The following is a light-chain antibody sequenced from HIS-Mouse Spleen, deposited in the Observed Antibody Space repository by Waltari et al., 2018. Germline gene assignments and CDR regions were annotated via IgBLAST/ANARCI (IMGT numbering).Light chain of an antibody. J-gene: IGLJ2*01. CDR3: YSTDSSGNHRV. V-gene: IGLV3-10*01. Sequence: SYELTQPPSVSVSPGQTARITCSGDALPKKYAYWYQQKSGQAPVLVIYGNGKRPSGIPERFSGSSSGTMATWTISGAQVEDEADYYCYSTDSSGNHRVFGGGTKLTVL. CDR2: GNG. CDR1: ALPKKY.